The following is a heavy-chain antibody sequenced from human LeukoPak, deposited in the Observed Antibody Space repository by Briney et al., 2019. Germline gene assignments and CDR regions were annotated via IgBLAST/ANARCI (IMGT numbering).Heavy chain of an antibody. CDR2: IYPGDSDT. J-gene: IGHJ4*02. CDR3: VRGYYYGSGSYFDN. Sequence: GESLKISCKDSGYSFTSNWIGWVRQMPGKGLEWMGIIYPGDSDTRYSPSFQGQVTISVDKSISTAYLQWSSLKASDTAMYYCVRGYYYGSGSYFDNWGQGTLVSVSS. V-gene: IGHV5-51*01. D-gene: IGHD3-10*01. CDR1: GYSFTSNW.